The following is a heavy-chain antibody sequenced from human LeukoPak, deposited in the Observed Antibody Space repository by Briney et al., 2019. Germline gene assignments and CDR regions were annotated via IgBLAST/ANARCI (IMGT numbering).Heavy chain of an antibody. CDR1: GLTFSSYS. CDR2: ITSSSSYI. CDR3: ASWGEGALDN. V-gene: IGHV3-21*01. Sequence: GGSLRLSCAASGLTFSSYSMNWVRQAPGKGLEWVSSITSSSSYIYYADSVKGRFTISRDNAKKSLYLQMNSLRVEDTGVYYCASWGEGALDNWGQGTLVTVSS. D-gene: IGHD1-26*01. J-gene: IGHJ4*02.